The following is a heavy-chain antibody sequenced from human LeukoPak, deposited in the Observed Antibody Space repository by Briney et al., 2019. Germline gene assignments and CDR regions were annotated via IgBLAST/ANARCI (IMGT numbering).Heavy chain of an antibody. CDR3: ARDRSYSGSYSSMDWLDP. J-gene: IGHJ5*02. CDR2: IYNNETT. V-gene: IGHV4-4*07. CDR1: GGSIISYY. D-gene: IGHD3-10*01. Sequence: SETLSHICTVSGGSIISYYWSWIRQPAGKGLEWLGRIYNNETTDFNPSLKSRLSVSVDTSKNQVSLKMTSVTAADTAVYYCARDRSYSGSYSSMDWLDPWGQGTLVIVSS.